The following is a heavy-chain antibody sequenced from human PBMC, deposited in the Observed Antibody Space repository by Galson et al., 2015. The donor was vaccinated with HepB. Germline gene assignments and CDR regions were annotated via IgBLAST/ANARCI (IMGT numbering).Heavy chain of an antibody. V-gene: IGHV3-33*01. Sequence: SLRLSCAASGFSFSSYGMHWVRQAPGKGLECVAVIWHNGSFQYYADSVKGRFTISRDNSKNTLYLQMNSLRAEDTAVYYCARDQKVVGDVFYYYGLDVWGQGTTVTVS. CDR2: IWHNGSFQ. J-gene: IGHJ6*02. D-gene: IGHD3-3*01. CDR1: GFSFSSYG. CDR3: ARDQKVVGDVFYYYGLDV.